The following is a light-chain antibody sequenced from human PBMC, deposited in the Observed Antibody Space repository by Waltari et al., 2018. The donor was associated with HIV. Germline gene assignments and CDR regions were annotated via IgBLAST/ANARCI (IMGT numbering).Light chain of an antibody. Sequence: DIQMTQSPSSLSASVADRVTITSQANQDISNNLNWYQQKPGKAPKLLISDASSLEIGVLSRCSGSGSGTDFTLPINSLQPEDIATYYCHHYENLPITFGQGTRLEIK. CDR1: QDISNN. J-gene: IGKJ5*01. CDR2: DAS. V-gene: IGKV1-33*01. CDR3: HHYENLPIT.